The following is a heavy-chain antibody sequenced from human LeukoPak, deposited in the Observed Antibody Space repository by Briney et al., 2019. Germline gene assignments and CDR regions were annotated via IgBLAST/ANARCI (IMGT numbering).Heavy chain of an antibody. J-gene: IGHJ6*03. CDR2: IRYDGSNK. V-gene: IGHV3-30*02. D-gene: IGHD2-15*01. Sequence: PGGSLRLSCTTSGFTFGDYSMSWVRQAPGKGLEWVAFIRYDGSNKYYADSVKGRFTISRDNSKNTLYLQINSLRAEDTAVYYCARGRRYCSGGSCYSKANYYYYYMDVWGKGTTVTISS. CDR1: GFTFGDYS. CDR3: ARGRRYCSGGSCYSKANYYYYYMDV.